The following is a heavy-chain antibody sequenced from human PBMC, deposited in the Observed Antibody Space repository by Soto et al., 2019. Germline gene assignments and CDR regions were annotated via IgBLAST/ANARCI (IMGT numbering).Heavy chain of an antibody. V-gene: IGHV3-21*01. CDR1: GFTFSSYS. J-gene: IGHJ5*02. D-gene: IGHD6-13*01. CDR2: ISSSSSYI. Sequence: PGGSLRLSCAASGFTFSSYSMNWVRQAPGKGLEWVSSISSSSSYIYYADSVKGRFTISRDNAKNSLYLQMNSLRAEDTAVYYCARMYSSSWYPNWFDPWGQGTLVTVSS. CDR3: ARMYSSSWYPNWFDP.